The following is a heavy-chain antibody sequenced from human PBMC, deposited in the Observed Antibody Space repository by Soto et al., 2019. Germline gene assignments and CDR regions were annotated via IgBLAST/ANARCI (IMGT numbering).Heavy chain of an antibody. Sequence: GGSLRLSCATSGFIFYNYAIHWVRQAPGKGLEWVSSISGSGGSTYYADSVKGRFTISRDNSKDTLYLQTNSLKADDTAVYYCAKALDFGGNSFTGAFDIWGQGTMVTVSS. D-gene: IGHD2-21*02. J-gene: IGHJ3*02. CDR1: GFIFYNYA. V-gene: IGHV3-23*01. CDR3: AKALDFGGNSFTGAFDI. CDR2: ISGSGGST.